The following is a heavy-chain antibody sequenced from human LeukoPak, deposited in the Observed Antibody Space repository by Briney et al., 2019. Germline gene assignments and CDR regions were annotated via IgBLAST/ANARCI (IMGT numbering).Heavy chain of an antibody. CDR1: GGSISSSSYY. Sequence: SETLSLTCTVSGGSISSSSYYWGWIRQPPGKGLEWIGSIYYSGSTYYNPSLKSRVTISVDTSKNQFSLKLSSVTAAGTAVYYCARRLTMENWFDPWGQGTLVTVSS. J-gene: IGHJ5*02. CDR2: IYYSGST. V-gene: IGHV4-39*01. D-gene: IGHD3-3*01. CDR3: ARRLTMENWFDP.